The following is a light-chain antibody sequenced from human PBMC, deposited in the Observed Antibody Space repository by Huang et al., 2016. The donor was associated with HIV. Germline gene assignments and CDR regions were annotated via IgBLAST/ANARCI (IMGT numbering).Light chain of an antibody. V-gene: IGKV4-1*01. Sequence: GSLGEKVTINCKSSQNVLFSSTNKNYLAWYQQKPGHPPKALIYWASVRESGVPDRFSGSGSGTDFTLTISSLQAEDVAIYYCQQYYSMPEFGQGTRVEI. CDR2: WAS. CDR3: QQYYSMPE. CDR1: QNVLFSSTNKNY. J-gene: IGKJ1*01.